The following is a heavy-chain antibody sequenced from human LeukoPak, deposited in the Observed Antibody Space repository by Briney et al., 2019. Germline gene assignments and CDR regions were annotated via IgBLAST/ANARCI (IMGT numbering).Heavy chain of an antibody. CDR1: GYSFTSYW. J-gene: IGHJ4*02. V-gene: IGHV5-51*01. CDR2: IYPGDSDT. Sequence: GESLKISCKGSGYSFTSYWIGWVRQMPGKGLEWMEIIYPGDSDTRYSPSFQGQVTISADKSISTAYLQWSSLKASDTAMYYCARGSDILTGYSLGVDYWGQGTLVTVSS. CDR3: ARGSDILTGYSLGVDY. D-gene: IGHD3-9*01.